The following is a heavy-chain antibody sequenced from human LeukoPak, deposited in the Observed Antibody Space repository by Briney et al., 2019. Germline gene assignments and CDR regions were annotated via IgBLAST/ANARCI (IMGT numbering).Heavy chain of an antibody. Sequence: GGSLRLSCAASGFTFNSYAMSWVRQAPGKGLAWASTITHSGGGTFYADSVKGRFTISRDISENTLYLQMNSLRAEDTAVYYCAKAWAAAGIFDSWGLGTLVTVSS. CDR1: GFTFNSYA. CDR3: AKAWAAAGIFDS. V-gene: IGHV3-23*01. CDR2: ITHSGGGT. J-gene: IGHJ4*02. D-gene: IGHD6-13*01.